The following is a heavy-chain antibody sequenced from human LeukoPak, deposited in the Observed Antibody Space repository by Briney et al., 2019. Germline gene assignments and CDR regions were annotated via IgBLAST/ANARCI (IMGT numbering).Heavy chain of an antibody. CDR1: GFTFSDYY. J-gene: IGHJ3*02. CDR3: ASKGIVGATRAFDI. D-gene: IGHD1-26*01. Sequence: GGSLRLSCAASGFTFSDYYMSWLRQAPGKGLEWVAYICSSGSTIFYADSVKGRFTISRDNAKNSLYLQMNSLRAEDTAVYYCASKGIVGATRAFDIWGQGTMVTVSS. CDR2: ICSSGSTI. V-gene: IGHV3-11*01.